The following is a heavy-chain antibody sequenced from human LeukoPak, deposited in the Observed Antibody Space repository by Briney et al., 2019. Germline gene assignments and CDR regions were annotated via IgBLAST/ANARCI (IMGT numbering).Heavy chain of an antibody. Sequence: PSETLSLTCAVYGGSFSGYYWSCIRQPPGKGLEWIGEMNHSGSTNYNPSLKSRVIISVDKSKNQFSLKLSSVTAADTAVYYCATSLIYAFDIWGQGTMVTVSS. V-gene: IGHV4-34*01. D-gene: IGHD3/OR15-3a*01. CDR1: GGSFSGYY. J-gene: IGHJ3*02. CDR2: MNHSGST. CDR3: ATSLIYAFDI.